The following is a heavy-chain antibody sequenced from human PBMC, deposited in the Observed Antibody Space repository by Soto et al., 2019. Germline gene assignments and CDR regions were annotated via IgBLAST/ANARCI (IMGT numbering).Heavy chain of an antibody. CDR1: GYTFTSYA. V-gene: IGHV1-3*01. Sequence: ASVKVSCKASGYTFTSYAMHWVRQAPGQRLEWMGWINAGNGNTKYSQKFQGRVTITRDTSASTAYMELSSLRSEDTAVYYCASSYSNYALIDYYYYGMDVWGQGATVTVSS. D-gene: IGHD4-4*01. CDR3: ASSYSNYALIDYYYYGMDV. J-gene: IGHJ6*02. CDR2: INAGNGNT.